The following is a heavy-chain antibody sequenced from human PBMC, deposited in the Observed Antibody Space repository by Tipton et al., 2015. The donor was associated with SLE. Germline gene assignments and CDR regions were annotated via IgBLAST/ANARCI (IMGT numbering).Heavy chain of an antibody. Sequence: TLSLTCAVSGYSLSSGYYWGWMRLPPGKGLEWIGTIYHSGSTYYNPSLGSRVTISVDTSKNQFSLKLSSVTAADTAVYYCAKTLAVAGTVDYWGQGTLVTVSS. J-gene: IGHJ4*02. V-gene: IGHV4-38-2*01. CDR3: AKTLAVAGTVDY. CDR2: IYHSGST. CDR1: GYSLSSGYY. D-gene: IGHD6-19*01.